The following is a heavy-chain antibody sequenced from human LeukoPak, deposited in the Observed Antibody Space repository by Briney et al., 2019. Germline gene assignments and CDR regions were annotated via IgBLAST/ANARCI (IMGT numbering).Heavy chain of an antibody. CDR1: GFTFTSYS. V-gene: IGHV3-23*01. CDR2: ISGSGSST. CDR3: AKDPYYEERPHWFDT. D-gene: IGHD3-22*01. J-gene: IGHJ5*02. Sequence: PGGSLRLSCAASGFTFTSYSMNWVRQAPGKGLEWVSTISGSGSSTYYADSVKGRFSISRDNSKNTLYLQMNSLRAEDTAVYYCAKDPYYEERPHWFDTWGQGTLVTVSS.